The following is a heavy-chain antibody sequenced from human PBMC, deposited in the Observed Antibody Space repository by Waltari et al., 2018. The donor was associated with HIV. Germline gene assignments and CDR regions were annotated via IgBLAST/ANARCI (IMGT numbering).Heavy chain of an antibody. J-gene: IGHJ6*02. CDR2: ISSDGHKT. CDR1: GFTLSTYA. Sequence: LVESGGGSVQPGGSLRLSCAASGFTLSTYAMHWVRQAPGKGLEYVAAISSDGHKTYYANSVNGRFTISRDNSKNTLFLQMGRLRAEDMAVYYCARGGRFFETGESSQYYYFYYGMDVWGHGTTVTVSS. CDR3: ARGGRFFETGESSQYYYFYYGMDV. D-gene: IGHD2-21*01. V-gene: IGHV3-64*01.